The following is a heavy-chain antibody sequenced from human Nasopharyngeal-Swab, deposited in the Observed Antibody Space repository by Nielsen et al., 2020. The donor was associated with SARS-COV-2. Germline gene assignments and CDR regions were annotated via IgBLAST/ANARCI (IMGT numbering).Heavy chain of an antibody. CDR3: ARGFLGYYDILTGYYPSDY. V-gene: IGHV1-46*01. CDR1: GYTLTELS. D-gene: IGHD3-9*01. J-gene: IGHJ4*02. CDR2: INPSGGST. Sequence: ASVKVSCKVSGYTLTELSMHWVRQAPGKGLEWMGIINPSGGSTSYAQKFQGRVTMTRDTSTSTVYMELSSLRSEDTAVYYCARGFLGYYDILTGYYPSDYWGQGTLVTVSS.